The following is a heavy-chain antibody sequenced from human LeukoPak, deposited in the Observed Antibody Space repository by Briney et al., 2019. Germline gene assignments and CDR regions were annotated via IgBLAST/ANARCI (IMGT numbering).Heavy chain of an antibody. J-gene: IGHJ4*02. CDR3: GRDPYRAPAASSPTY. V-gene: IGHV1-2*06. Sequence: GASVKVSCKASGYTFTDYYIHWVRQAPGQGLEWMGRINPNSGLTNYVQKFQDRVTMTRDTSISTAYMELYRLRSDDTAVYYCGRDPYRAPAASSPTYWGQGTLVTVSS. CDR2: INPNSGLT. CDR1: GYTFTDYY. D-gene: IGHD6-13*01.